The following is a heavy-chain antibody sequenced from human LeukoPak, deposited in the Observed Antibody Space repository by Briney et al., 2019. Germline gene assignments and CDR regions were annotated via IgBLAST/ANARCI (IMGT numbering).Heavy chain of an antibody. J-gene: IGHJ3*02. V-gene: IGHV3-33*06. CDR3: AKGGTSKQWLVGGASDI. CDR2: IWYDGSNK. D-gene: IGHD6-19*01. CDR1: GFTFSSYS. Sequence: GGSLRLSCAASGFTFSSYSMNWVRQAPGKGLEWVAVIWYDGSNKYYADSVKGRFTISRDNSKNTLYLQMNSLRAEDTAVYYCAKGGTSKQWLVGGASDIWGQGTMVTVSS.